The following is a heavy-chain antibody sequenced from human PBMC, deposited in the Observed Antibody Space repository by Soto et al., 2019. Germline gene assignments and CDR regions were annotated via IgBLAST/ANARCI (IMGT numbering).Heavy chain of an antibody. Sequence: GESLKISCAASGFTFSNAWMNWVRQAPGKGLEWVGRIKSKTDGGTTDYAAPVKGRFTISRDDSKNTLYLQMNSLKTEDTAVYYCTTAIHGGNTYYYYGMDVWGQGTTVTVSS. CDR1: GFTFSNAW. D-gene: IGHD2-15*01. J-gene: IGHJ6*02. V-gene: IGHV3-15*07. CDR2: IKSKTDGGTT. CDR3: TTAIHGGNTYYYYGMDV.